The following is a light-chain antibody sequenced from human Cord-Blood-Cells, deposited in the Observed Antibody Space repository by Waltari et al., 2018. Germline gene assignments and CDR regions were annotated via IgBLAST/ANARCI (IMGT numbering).Light chain of an antibody. V-gene: IGKV1-5*01. CDR1: KSISSW. CDR2: DAS. Sequence: DIQITQSPSTLSASAGDSVTITCRASKSISSWLAWYQQKPGKATKLLIYDASSLESGVPSRFRGSRSGTEFNLTIRSLHLYDFATYICQQYNSYSPPFGQGTKVEIK. CDR3: QQYNSYSPP. J-gene: IGKJ1*01.